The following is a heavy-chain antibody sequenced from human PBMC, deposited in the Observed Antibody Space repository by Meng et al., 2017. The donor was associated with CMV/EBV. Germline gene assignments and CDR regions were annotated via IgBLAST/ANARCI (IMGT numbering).Heavy chain of an antibody. J-gene: IGHJ4*02. CDR3: ARDKGTGAFDY. V-gene: IGHV3-30*04. D-gene: IGHD3/OR15-3a*01. Sequence: GESLKISCAASGFTFSSYAMHWVRQAPGKGLEWVAFISYDGNKKKYADSVTGRFTISRDTPKDTLYLEVKSLKTDDTAIYYCARDKGTGAFDYWGQGSLVTASS. CDR1: GFTFSSYA. CDR2: ISYDGNKK.